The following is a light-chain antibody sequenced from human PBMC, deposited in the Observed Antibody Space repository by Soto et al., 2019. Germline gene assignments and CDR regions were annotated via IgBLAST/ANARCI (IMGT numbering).Light chain of an antibody. V-gene: IGLV1-47*01. Sequence: QSLLTQPPSASGTPGQRVTISCSGSTSNIGTNYVYWYQQLPGTAPKLLIYRDDQRPSGVPDRFSGSKSGTSASLAISGLRSEDEADYFCAAWDDSLSGFHVFGTGTKLTVL. CDR2: RDD. CDR1: TSNIGTNY. J-gene: IGLJ1*01. CDR3: AAWDDSLSGFHV.